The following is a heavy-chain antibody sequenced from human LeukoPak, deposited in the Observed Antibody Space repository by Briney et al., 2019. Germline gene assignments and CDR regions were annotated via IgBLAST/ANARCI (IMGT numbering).Heavy chain of an antibody. CDR3: ARGDLYDSSGYYKYYFDY. CDR2: IYYSGST. D-gene: IGHD3-22*01. J-gene: IGHJ4*02. CDR1: GGSISSGGSY. Sequence: SETLSLTCTVSGGSISSGGSYWSWIRLHPGKGLEWIGYIYYSGSTYYNPSLKSRVTISIDTSRKQFSLRLNSVTAADTAVYYCARGDLYDSSGYYKYYFDYWGQGTLVT. V-gene: IGHV4-31*03.